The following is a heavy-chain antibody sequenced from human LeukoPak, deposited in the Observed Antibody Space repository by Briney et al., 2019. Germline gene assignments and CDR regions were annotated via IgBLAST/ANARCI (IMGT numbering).Heavy chain of an antibody. J-gene: IGHJ4*02. V-gene: IGHV3-23*01. CDR3: AKVLAGLLWFGELFDY. CDR1: GFTFSSYA. D-gene: IGHD3-10*01. Sequence: PGGSLRLSCAASGFTFSSYAMSWVRQAPGKGLEWVSAISGSGGSTYYADSVKGRFTISRDNSKNTLYLQMNSLRAEDTAVYYCAKVLAGLLWFGELFDYWGQGTLVTVSS. CDR2: ISGSGGST.